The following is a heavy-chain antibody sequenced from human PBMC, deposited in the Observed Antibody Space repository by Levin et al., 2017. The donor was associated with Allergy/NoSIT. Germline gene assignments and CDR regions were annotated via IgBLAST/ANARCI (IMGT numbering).Heavy chain of an antibody. CDR3: ARGAPPWGD. CDR1: GFTVSSHY. D-gene: IGHD7-27*01. V-gene: IGHV3-66*01. Sequence: GESLKISCAASGFTVSSHYMNWVRQAPGKRLEWVSVIYSGGSTSYADSVKGRFTISRDNSNNTLFLQMNSLRVDDTATYYCARGAPPWGDWGQGTLVIVSS. J-gene: IGHJ4*02. CDR2: IYSGGST.